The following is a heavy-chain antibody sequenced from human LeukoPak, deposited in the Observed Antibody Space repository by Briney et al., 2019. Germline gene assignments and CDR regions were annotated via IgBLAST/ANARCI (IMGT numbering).Heavy chain of an antibody. V-gene: IGHV1-2*02. CDR1: GYTFTGYY. Sequence: ASVKVSCKASGYTFTGYYMHWVRQAPGQGLEWMGWINPNSGGTNYAQKFQGRVTMTRDTSISTAYMELSRLRSDDTAVYYCARVWCPRYITMVQENEFDYWGQGTLVTVSS. CDR3: ARVWCPRYITMVQENEFDY. D-gene: IGHD3-10*01. J-gene: IGHJ4*02. CDR2: INPNSGGT.